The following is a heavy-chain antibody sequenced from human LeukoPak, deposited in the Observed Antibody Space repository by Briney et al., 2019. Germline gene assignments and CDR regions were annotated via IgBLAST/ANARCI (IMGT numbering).Heavy chain of an antibody. Sequence: GGSLRLSCAASIFTLSNYWMRWVRQAPGKGLEWVAYIQQDGSHTYYSDSVKGRFTISRDNAKNTLPLQMNSLRGDDTAVYYCARQAGSGCLASRGHGNPVTVSP. CDR3: ARQAGSGCLAS. CDR1: IFTLSNYW. J-gene: IGHJ4*03. CDR2: IQQDGSHT. V-gene: IGHV3-7*01. D-gene: IGHD6-19*01.